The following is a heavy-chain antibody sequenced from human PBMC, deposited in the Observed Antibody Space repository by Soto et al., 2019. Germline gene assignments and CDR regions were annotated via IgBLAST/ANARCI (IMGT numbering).Heavy chain of an antibody. V-gene: IGHV3-21*01. J-gene: IGHJ5*02. CDR3: ARNVDTVNGWSDWFDP. CDR2: ISSSSSYI. CDR1: GFTFSSYS. D-gene: IGHD5-18*01. Sequence: PGGSLRLSCAASGFTFSSYSMNWVRQAPGKGLEWVSSISSSSSYIYYADSVKGRFTISRDNAKNSLYLQMNSLRAEDTAVYYCARNVDTVNGWSDWFDPWGQGTLVTVS.